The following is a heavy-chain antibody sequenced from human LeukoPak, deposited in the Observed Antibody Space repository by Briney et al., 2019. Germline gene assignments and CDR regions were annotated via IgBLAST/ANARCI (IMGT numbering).Heavy chain of an antibody. CDR3: ARGGWEPPDY. V-gene: IGHV1-46*01. CDR1: GYTFTNYY. D-gene: IGHD1-26*01. J-gene: IGHJ4*02. CDR2: INPSGGGT. Sequence: ASVKVSCKASGYTFTNYYIHWVRQAPGQGLERMGIINPSGGGTSYAQKFQGRVTMTRDMSTSTVYMELSSLISEDTAVYYCARGGWEPPDYWGQGTLVTVSS.